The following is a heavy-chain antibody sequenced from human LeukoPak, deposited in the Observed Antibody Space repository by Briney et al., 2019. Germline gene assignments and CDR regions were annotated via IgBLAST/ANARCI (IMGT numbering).Heavy chain of an antibody. CDR2: INHSGST. V-gene: IGHV4-34*01. J-gene: IGHJ6*03. CDR1: GGSFSGYY. CDR3: ARRPPYYYMDV. Sequence: PSETLSLTCAVYGGSFSGYYWSWIRQPPGKGLEWIGEINHSGSTNYNPSLKSRVTISVDTSKNQFSLKLSSVTAADTAVYYRARRPPYYYMDVWGKGTTVTVSS.